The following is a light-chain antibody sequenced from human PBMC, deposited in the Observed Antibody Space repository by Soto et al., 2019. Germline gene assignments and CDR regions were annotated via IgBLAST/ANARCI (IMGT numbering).Light chain of an antibody. J-gene: IGKJ1*01. V-gene: IGKV3-15*01. CDR2: GAS. Sequence: EIVMTQSPATLSVSPGERATLSCRASQSVSSNLAWYQQKPGQAPRLLIYGASTRATGIPARFSGSGSGTEFTLTISSLQSEDFATYYCLQDYNYPRTFGQGTKVEFK. CDR1: QSVSSN. CDR3: LQDYNYPRT.